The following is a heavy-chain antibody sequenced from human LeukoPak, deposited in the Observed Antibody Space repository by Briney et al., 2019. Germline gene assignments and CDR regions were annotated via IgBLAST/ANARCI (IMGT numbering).Heavy chain of an antibody. CDR3: AKDGGYCSSTSCSPAGFDC. Sequence: ASVKVSCKASGLTFSNYGITWVRQAPGQGLEWVGWISAYDGNTNYAQKFQGRVTMTTDTSTSTAHMELRSLRYDDTAVYYCAKDGGYCSSTSCSPAGFDCWGQGTLVTVSS. CDR1: GLTFSNYG. V-gene: IGHV1-18*01. D-gene: IGHD2-2*01. CDR2: ISAYDGNT. J-gene: IGHJ4*02.